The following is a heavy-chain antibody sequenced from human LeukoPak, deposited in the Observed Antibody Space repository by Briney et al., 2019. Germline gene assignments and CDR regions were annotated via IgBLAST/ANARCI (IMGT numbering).Heavy chain of an antibody. J-gene: IGHJ6*04. CDR2: ISRDSAYM. CDR1: GFTFTTYD. CDR3: ARDDASTARASGMDV. D-gene: IGHD6-6*01. V-gene: IGHV3-21*01. Sequence: GESLRLSCAASGFTFTTYDMNWVRQAPGEGLEWVSYISRDSAYMYLADSVKGRFTISRDNAKNSLYLQMNSLRGEDTAVYYCARDDASTARASGMDVWGKGTTVTVSS.